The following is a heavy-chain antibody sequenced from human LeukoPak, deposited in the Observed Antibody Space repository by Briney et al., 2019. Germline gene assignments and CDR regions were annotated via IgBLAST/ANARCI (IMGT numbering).Heavy chain of an antibody. D-gene: IGHD2-15*01. V-gene: IGHV3-48*01. J-gene: IGHJ4*02. CDR2: ISSSSSTI. CDR3: AKAPDWAASYFDY. Sequence: GGSLRLSCAASGFTFSSYSMNWVRQAPGKGLEWVSYISSSSSTIYYADSVKGRFTISRDNAKNSLYLQMNSLRAEDTAVYYCAKAPDWAASYFDYWGQGTLVTVSS. CDR1: GFTFSSYS.